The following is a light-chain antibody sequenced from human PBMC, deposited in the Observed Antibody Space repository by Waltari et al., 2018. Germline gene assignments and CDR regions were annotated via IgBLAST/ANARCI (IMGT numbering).Light chain of an antibody. CDR2: WAS. CDR3: QQYYGRRT. Sequence: DIVMTQSPDSLAVSLGERVTINCKSSQSLLYNSNDKNYLAWYQQKPGQPPKLLFYWASTRHSGVPDLFSGSGSATDFTLTISSLQAEDVAVYYCQQYYGRRTFGQGTRVEIK. V-gene: IGKV4-1*01. J-gene: IGKJ1*01. CDR1: QSLLYNSNDKNY.